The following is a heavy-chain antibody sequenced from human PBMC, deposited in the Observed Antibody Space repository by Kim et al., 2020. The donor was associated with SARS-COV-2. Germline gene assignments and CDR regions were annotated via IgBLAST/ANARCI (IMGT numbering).Heavy chain of an antibody. D-gene: IGHD3-22*01. CDR3: ARGRWYYYDSSGYSRRNYFDY. CDR2: INHSGST. V-gene: IGHV4-34*01. J-gene: IGHJ4*02. CDR1: GGSFSGYY. Sequence: SETLSLTCAVYGGSFSGYYWSWIRQPPGKGLEWIGEINHSGSTNYNPSLKSRVTISVDTSKNQFSLKLSSVTAADTAVYYCARGRWYYYDSSGYSRRNYFDYWGQGTLVTVSS.